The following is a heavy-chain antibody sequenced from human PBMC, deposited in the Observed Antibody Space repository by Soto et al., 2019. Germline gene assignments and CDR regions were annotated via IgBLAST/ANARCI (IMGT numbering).Heavy chain of an antibody. J-gene: IGHJ4*02. CDR2: IYYSGST. Sequence: PSETLSLTCTVSGGSISSSSYYWGWIRQPPGKGLEWIGSIYYSGSTYYNPSLKSRATISVDTSKNQFSLKLNSVAAADTAFYYCATTRGLAVGGSFDYWGQGMLVTVSS. D-gene: IGHD3-10*01. CDR3: ATTRGLAVGGSFDY. CDR1: GGSISSSSYY. V-gene: IGHV4-39*01.